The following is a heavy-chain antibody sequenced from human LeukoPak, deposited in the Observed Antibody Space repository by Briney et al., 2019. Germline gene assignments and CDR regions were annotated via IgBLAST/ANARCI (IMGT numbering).Heavy chain of an antibody. Sequence: PGGSLRLSCAASEFTFSTYWMHWVRQAPGKGLVWVSRINSDGSSTNYADSVKGRFTISRDNAKNTLYLQMNSLRGEDTAVYYCARHGGAFDIWGQGTLVTVSS. CDR1: EFTFSTYW. J-gene: IGHJ3*02. D-gene: IGHD3-10*01. V-gene: IGHV3-74*01. CDR2: INSDGSST. CDR3: ARHGGAFDI.